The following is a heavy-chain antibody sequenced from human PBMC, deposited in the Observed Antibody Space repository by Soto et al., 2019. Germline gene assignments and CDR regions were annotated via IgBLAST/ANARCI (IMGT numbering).Heavy chain of an antibody. Sequence: GSLRLSCAASGFTFSMYWMHWVRQAPGKGLLWVSRINGDGTDTTYADSVKGRFTISRDNAKNTVYLQMNGLRAEDTAVYYCAREVGRGSGSYYLDYWGQETLVTVSS. CDR2: INGDGTDT. V-gene: IGHV3-74*03. CDR3: AREVGRGSGSYYLDY. CDR1: GFTFSMYW. J-gene: IGHJ4*02. D-gene: IGHD3-16*01.